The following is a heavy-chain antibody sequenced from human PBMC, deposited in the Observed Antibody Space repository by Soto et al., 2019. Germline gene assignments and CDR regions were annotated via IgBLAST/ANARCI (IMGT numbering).Heavy chain of an antibody. CDR1: GGSFSGYY. V-gene: IGHV4-34*01. Sequence: QVQLQQWGAGLLKPSETLSLTCAVYGGSFSGYYWSWIRQPPGKGLEWIGEINHSGSTNYNPSLKSRVTISVDTSKNQFSLKLSSVTAADTAVYYCARASGMTPDYWGQGTLVTVSS. J-gene: IGHJ4*02. CDR3: ARASGMTPDY. CDR2: INHSGST.